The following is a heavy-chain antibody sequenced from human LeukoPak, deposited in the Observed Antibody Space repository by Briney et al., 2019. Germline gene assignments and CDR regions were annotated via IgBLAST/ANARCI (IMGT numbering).Heavy chain of an antibody. V-gene: IGHV4-4*02. CDR3: ANKVYCSTTSCYPAGY. D-gene: IGHD2-2*01. J-gene: IGHJ4*02. Sequence: SETLSLTCAVSGDSISSSNWWSWVRQPPGKGLEWIGEMYRSGTTNYNPSLKSRVTISMDTFNTEFSLKLNSVTAADTAVYYCANKVYCSTTSCYPAGYWGQGILVTVSS. CDR1: GDSISSSNW. CDR2: MYRSGTT.